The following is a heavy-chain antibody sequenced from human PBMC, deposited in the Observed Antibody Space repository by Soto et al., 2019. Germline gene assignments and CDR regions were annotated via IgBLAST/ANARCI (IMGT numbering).Heavy chain of an antibody. CDR1: GFAFINYG. Sequence: PGGSLRLSCTVSGFAFINYGINWVRQAPGKGLEWVSSISTSDYTYYSDSVKGRFTISRDNAKNSVSLQMNTLRVEDTAVYYCAREDSIIIPAVSDFWGQGTLVTVSS. J-gene: IGHJ4*02. D-gene: IGHD2-2*01. V-gene: IGHV3-21*01. CDR2: ISTSDYT. CDR3: AREDSIIIPAVSDF.